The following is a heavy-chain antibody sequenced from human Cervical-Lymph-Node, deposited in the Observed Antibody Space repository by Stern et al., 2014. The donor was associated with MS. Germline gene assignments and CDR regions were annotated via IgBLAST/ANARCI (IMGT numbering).Heavy chain of an antibody. Sequence: VPLVESGGGVVQPGRALRLSCAASGFPFSNYGMHWVRQAPGKGLEWLGVIWNDGNKKYYADSVKGRFTISRDNSKNTLFLQISSLTAEDTALYYCARGNWNYEGMGYWGQGTLVTVSS. CDR3: ARGNWNYEGMGY. D-gene: IGHD1-7*01. J-gene: IGHJ4*02. V-gene: IGHV3-33*01. CDR2: IWNDGNKK. CDR1: GFPFSNYG.